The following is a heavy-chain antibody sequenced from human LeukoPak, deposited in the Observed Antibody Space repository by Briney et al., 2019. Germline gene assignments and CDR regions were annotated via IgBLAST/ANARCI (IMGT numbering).Heavy chain of an antibody. CDR2: IWSDATNM. D-gene: IGHD4-11*01. V-gene: IGHV3-33*06. CDR1: GFIFTDYG. CDR3: AKDAQRGFDYSNSFQY. Sequence: PGGSLRLSCAASGFIFTDYGFHWVRQAPGKGVEWVAAIWSDATNMFYANSVKGRFFIQRDDYQNTVYLEMSSLRAEDTAAYYCAKDAQRGFDYSNSFQYWGQGSLVTVSS. J-gene: IGHJ4*02.